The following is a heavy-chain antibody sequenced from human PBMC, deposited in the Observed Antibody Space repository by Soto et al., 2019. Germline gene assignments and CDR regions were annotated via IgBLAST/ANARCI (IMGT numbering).Heavy chain of an antibody. J-gene: IGHJ6*02. CDR1: GGSISSGGYY. CDR2: IYYSGST. V-gene: IGHV4-31*03. D-gene: IGHD5-18*01. CDR3: ARTSCSYGSFYYYYYGMDV. Sequence: PSETLSLTGTVSGGSISSGGYYGSGIRQHPGKGLEGIGYIYYSGSTYYNPSLKTRVTISVDTSKNQSSMKLSLVSAADTAVYYCARTSCSYGSFYYYYYGMDVWGQGTTVTVSS.